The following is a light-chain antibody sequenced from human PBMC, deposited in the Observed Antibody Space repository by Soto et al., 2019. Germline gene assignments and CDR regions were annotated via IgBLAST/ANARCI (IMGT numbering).Light chain of an antibody. CDR1: QSISSW. J-gene: IGKJ4*01. CDR2: DAS. Sequence: DIQMTQSPSTLSASVGDRVTITCRASQSISSWLAWYQQKPGKAPKLLIYDASSLESGVPSRFSGSGSGTEFTLTISSLQPDDFATYYCQQYNSYWLTFGGGTRVEIK. V-gene: IGKV1-5*01. CDR3: QQYNSYWLT.